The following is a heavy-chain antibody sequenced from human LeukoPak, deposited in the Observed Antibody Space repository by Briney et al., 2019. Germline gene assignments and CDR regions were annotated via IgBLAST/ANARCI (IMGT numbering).Heavy chain of an antibody. J-gene: IGHJ4*02. V-gene: IGHV4-4*02. D-gene: IGHD2-2*01. CDR2: IYHSGST. CDR3: ARHQRPSTSAWYFDY. CDR1: GGSISSSNW. Sequence: PSETLSLTCAVSGGSISSSNWWSWVRQPPGKGLEWIGEIYHSGSTNYNPSLKSRVTISVDTSKNQFSLRLGSVTAADTAVYYCARHQRPSTSAWYFDYWGQGTLVTVSS.